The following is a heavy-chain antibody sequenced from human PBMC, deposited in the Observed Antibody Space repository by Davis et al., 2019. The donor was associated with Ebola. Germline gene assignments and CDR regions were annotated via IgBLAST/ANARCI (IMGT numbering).Heavy chain of an antibody. CDR3: ARPRYYDSSGYYYQASGDAFDI. CDR2: IYYSGST. D-gene: IGHD3-22*01. CDR1: GGSFSGYY. Sequence: SETLSLTCAVYGGSFSGYYWSWIRQPPGKGLEWIGYIYYSGSTNYNPSLKSRVTISVDPSKNQFSLKLSSVTAADTAVYYCARPRYYDSSGYYYQASGDAFDIWGQGTMVTVSS. J-gene: IGHJ3*02. V-gene: IGHV4-59*01.